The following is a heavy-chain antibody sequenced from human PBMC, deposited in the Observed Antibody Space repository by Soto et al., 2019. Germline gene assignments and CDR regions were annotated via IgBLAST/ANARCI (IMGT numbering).Heavy chain of an antibody. Sequence: SETLSLTCGVSGGTVTSSHWWSWVRQSPGRGLEWIGNVYHTGDTNFNPSLQSRVTFSVDKSNNQFSLRLTSVTAADTAVYFCAREIVTAGGNNYFDPWGPGTLVTVSS. V-gene: IGHV4-4*02. CDR1: GGTVTSSHW. D-gene: IGHD2-21*02. CDR3: AREIVTAGGNNYFDP. CDR2: VYHTGDT. J-gene: IGHJ5*02.